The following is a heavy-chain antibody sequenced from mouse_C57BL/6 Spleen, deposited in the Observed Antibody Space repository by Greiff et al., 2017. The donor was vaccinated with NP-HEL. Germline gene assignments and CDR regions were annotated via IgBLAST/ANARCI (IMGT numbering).Heavy chain of an antibody. V-gene: IGHV1-69*01. CDR2: IDPSDSYT. CDR1: GYTFTSYW. Sequence: QVQLKESGAELVMPGASVKLSCKASGYTFTSYWMHWVKQRPGQGLEWIGEIDPSDSYTNYNQKFKGKSTLTVDKSSSTAYMQLSSLTSEDSAVYYCARRYYGSSSAWFAYWGQGTLVTVSA. CDR3: ARRYYGSSSAWFAY. D-gene: IGHD1-1*01. J-gene: IGHJ3*01.